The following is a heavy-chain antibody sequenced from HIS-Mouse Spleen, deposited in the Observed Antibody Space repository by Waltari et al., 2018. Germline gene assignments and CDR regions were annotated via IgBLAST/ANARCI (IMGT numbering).Heavy chain of an antibody. D-gene: IGHD1-26*01. CDR2: ISYDGSNK. CDR1: GFTFSSYG. V-gene: IGHV3-30*18. Sequence: QVQLVESGGGVVQPGWALRLLCAASGFTFSSYGLHWVRQAPGKGLEWVAVISYDGSNKYYADSVKGRFTISRDNSKNTLYLQMNSLRAEDTAVYYCAKDRGSPLYFDYWGQGTLVTVSS. CDR3: AKDRGSPLYFDY. J-gene: IGHJ4*02.